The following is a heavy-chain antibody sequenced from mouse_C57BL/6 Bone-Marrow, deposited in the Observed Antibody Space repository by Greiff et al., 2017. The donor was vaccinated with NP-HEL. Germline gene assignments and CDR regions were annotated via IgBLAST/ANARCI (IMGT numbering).Heavy chain of an antibody. V-gene: IGHV2-6*01. CDR3: ARDYYGSSSYWYFDV. Sequence: VKLVESGPGLVAPSQSLSITCTVSGFSLTSYGVDWVRQSPGKGLEWLGVIWGVGSTNYNSALKSRLSISKDNSKSQVFLKMNSLQTDDTAMYYCARDYYGSSSYWYFDVWGTGTTVTVSS. J-gene: IGHJ1*03. CDR1: GFSLTSYG. CDR2: IWGVGST. D-gene: IGHD1-1*01.